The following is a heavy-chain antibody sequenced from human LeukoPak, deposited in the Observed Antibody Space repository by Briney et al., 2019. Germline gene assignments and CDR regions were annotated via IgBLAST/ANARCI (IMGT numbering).Heavy chain of an antibody. Sequence: KPSETLSLTXTVSGGSMSHYYWSWIRQPPGKGLEWIGEINHSGSTNYNPSLKSRVTISVDTSKNQFSLKLSSVTAADTAVYYCARRGRWSVVVVAATLIFDYWGQGTLVTVSS. J-gene: IGHJ4*02. D-gene: IGHD2-15*01. CDR3: ARRGRWSVVVVAATLIFDY. CDR1: GGSMSHYY. CDR2: INHSGST. V-gene: IGHV4-34*01.